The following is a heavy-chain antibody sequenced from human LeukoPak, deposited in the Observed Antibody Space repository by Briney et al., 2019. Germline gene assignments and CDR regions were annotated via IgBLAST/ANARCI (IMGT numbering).Heavy chain of an antibody. CDR3: AKDGEYYYDSSGYYPDY. CDR2: INSDGTST. J-gene: IGHJ4*02. CDR1: GFSFGSYW. V-gene: IGHV3-74*01. Sequence: PGGSLRLSCAASGFSFGSYWMHWVRQAPGKGPVWVSRINSDGTSTAYADSVKGRFTISRDNSKNTLYLQMNSLRAEDTAVYYCAKDGEYYYDSSGYYPDYWGQGTLVTVSS. D-gene: IGHD3-22*01.